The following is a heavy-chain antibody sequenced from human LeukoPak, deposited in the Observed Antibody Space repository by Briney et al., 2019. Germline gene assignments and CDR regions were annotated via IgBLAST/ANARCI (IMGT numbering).Heavy chain of an antibody. V-gene: IGHV3-23*01. D-gene: IGHD5-18*01. J-gene: IGHJ3*01. CDR1: GFTFSSYA. CDR2: ISISGAST. Sequence: PGRSLRLSCIASGFTFSSYAMTWVRQAPGKGLEWVSGISISGASTYYADSVKGRFTISRDNSKNTLYLQMNSLRAEDTAVYYCAKVNYRYGQGLLWRQGTMVTVSS. CDR3: AKVNYRYGQGLL.